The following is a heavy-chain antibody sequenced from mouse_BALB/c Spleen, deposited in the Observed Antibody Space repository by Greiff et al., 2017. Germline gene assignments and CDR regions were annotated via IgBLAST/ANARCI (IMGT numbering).Heavy chain of an antibody. CDR1: GYTFTSYV. V-gene: IGHV1-14*01. J-gene: IGHJ4*01. CDR2: INPYNDGT. CDR3: AREGVRRDYYAMDD. D-gene: IGHD2-14*01. Sequence: VQLQQSGPELVKPGASVKMSCKASGYTFTSYVMHWVKQKPGQGLEWIGYINPYNDGTKYNEKFKGKATLTSDKSSSTAYMELSSLTSEDSAVYYCAREGVRRDYYAMDDWGQGTSVTVSS.